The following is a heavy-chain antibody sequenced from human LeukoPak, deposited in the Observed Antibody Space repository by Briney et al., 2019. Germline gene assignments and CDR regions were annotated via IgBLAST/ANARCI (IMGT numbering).Heavy chain of an antibody. V-gene: IGHV1-2*02. J-gene: IGHJ4*02. D-gene: IGHD6-6*01. CDR2: ISPSNGGT. CDR3: AAMPYISSSRSY. Sequence: ASVKVSCKASGYTFTDYYMHWVRQAPGQGLEWMGWISPSNGGTNYAPKFQGRVTMTRDTSISTAYMELSTLTSDDTAVYYCAAMPYISSSRSYWGQGTLVTVSS. CDR1: GYTFTDYY.